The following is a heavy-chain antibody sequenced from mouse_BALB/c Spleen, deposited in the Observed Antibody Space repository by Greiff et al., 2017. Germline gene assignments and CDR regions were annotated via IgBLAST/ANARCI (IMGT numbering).Heavy chain of an antibody. D-gene: IGHD2-10*02. J-gene: IGHJ1*01. Sequence: EVMLVESGGGLVKPGGSLKLSCAASGFTFSSYAMSWVRQTPEKRLEWVATISSGGSYTYYPDSVKGRFTISRDNAKNTLYLQMSSLRSEDTAMYYCASGYGNYWYFDVWGAGTTVTVSS. CDR2: ISSGGSYT. CDR1: GFTFSSYA. CDR3: ASGYGNYWYFDV. V-gene: IGHV5-9-1*01.